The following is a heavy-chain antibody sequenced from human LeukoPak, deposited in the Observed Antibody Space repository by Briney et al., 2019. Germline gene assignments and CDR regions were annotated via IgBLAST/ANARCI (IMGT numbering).Heavy chain of an antibody. J-gene: IGHJ4*02. V-gene: IGHV3-30-3*01. CDR3: AKAEIRHFDY. D-gene: IGHD5-24*01. CDR1: GFTFSSYA. CDR2: ISYDGSNK. Sequence: GRSLRLSCAASGFTFSSYAMHWVRQAPGKGLEWVAVISYDGSNKYYADSVKGRFTISRDNSKNTLYLQMNSLRAEDTAVYYCAKAEIRHFDYWGQGTLVTVSS.